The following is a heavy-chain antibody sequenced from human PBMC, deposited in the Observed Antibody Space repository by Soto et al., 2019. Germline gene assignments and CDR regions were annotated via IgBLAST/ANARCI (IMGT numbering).Heavy chain of an antibody. J-gene: IGHJ5*02. CDR2: IIPILGIA. D-gene: IGHD4-4*01. CDR1: GGTFSSYT. Sequence: ASVKVSCKASGGTFSSYTISWVRQAPGQGLEWMGRIIPILGIANYAQKFQGRVTITADKSTSTAYMELSSLRSEDTAVYYCARDHRDDYSNYKMDWFDPWGQGTLVTVSS. V-gene: IGHV1-69*04. CDR3: ARDHRDDYSNYKMDWFDP.